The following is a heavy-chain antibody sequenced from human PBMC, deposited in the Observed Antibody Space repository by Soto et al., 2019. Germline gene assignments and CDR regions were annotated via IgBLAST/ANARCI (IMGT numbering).Heavy chain of an antibody. CDR2: IIPIFGTA. V-gene: IGHV1-69*13. Sequence: ASVKVSCKASGGTFSSYAISWVRQAPGQGLEWMGGIIPIFGTANYAQKFQGRVTITADESTSTAYMELSSLRSEDTAVYYCARAHEVGATFDYWGQGTLVTVSS. CDR3: ARAHEVGATFDY. J-gene: IGHJ4*02. CDR1: GGTFSSYA. D-gene: IGHD1-26*01.